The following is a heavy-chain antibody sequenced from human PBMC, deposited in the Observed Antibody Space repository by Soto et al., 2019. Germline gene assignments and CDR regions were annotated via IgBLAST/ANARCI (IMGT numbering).Heavy chain of an antibody. V-gene: IGHV4-39*01. CDR1: GGSISSSSYY. J-gene: IGHJ6*02. CDR3: ARLEVFKVMEV. Sequence: SETLSLTCTVSGGSISSSSYYWGWIRQPPGKGLEWIGNVYYSGSTYYNPSLKSRVTISVDTSKNQFSLRLRSVTAADTVVYYCARLEVFKVMEVWGQGTTVTVSS. CDR2: VYYSGST. D-gene: IGHD2-8*02.